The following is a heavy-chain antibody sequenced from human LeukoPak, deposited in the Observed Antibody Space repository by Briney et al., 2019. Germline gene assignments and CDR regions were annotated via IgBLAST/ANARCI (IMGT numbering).Heavy chain of an antibody. CDR1: GFTFSRYS. CDR3: ARAQTYYGSGSYLY. Sequence: GVSLRLSCAASGFTFSRYSLNWVRQAPGKGLEWVSYISSSSSTVYYADSLKGRFTTSRDNAKNSLYLQMNSLRDEDTAVYYCARAQTYYGSGSYLYWGQGTLVTVSP. D-gene: IGHD3-10*01. J-gene: IGHJ4*02. V-gene: IGHV3-48*02. CDR2: ISSSSSTV.